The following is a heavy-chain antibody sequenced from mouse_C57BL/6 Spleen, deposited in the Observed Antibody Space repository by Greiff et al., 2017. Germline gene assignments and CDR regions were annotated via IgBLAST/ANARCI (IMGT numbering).Heavy chain of an antibody. CDR3: TNLPGDYAMDY. CDR2: IYPGNSDT. Sequence: VQLQQSGTVLARPGASVKMSCKTSGYTFTSYWMHWVKQRPGQGLEWIGAIYPGNSDTSYNQKFKGKDKLTAVTSASTSYMELSRLTNEDSAVYYCTNLPGDYAMDYWGQGTSVTVSS. J-gene: IGHJ4*01. CDR1: GYTFTSYW. V-gene: IGHV1-5*01.